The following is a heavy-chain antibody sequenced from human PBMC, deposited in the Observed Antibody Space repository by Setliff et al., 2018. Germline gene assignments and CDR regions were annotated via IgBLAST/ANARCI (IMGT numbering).Heavy chain of an antibody. D-gene: IGHD2-15*01. V-gene: IGHV4-61*09. CDR2: IYTSGST. CDR1: GASISSGSFY. J-gene: IGHJ5*02. CDR3: ARQRVVVGAPSWFDP. Sequence: PSETLSLTCTVSGASISSGSFYWSWIRQPAGKGLEWIGHIYTSGSTNYNPSLKSRVTISVDTSRNQFSLNLTSVTAADTAVYYCARQRVVVGAPSWFDPWGQGTLVTVSS.